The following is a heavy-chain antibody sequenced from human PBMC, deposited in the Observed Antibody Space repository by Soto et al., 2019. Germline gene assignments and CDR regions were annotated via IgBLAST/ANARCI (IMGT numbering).Heavy chain of an antibody. Sequence: QVQLVQSGAEVKKPGSSVKVSCKASGGTFSSYTISWVRQAPGQGLEWMGRIIPILDIANYAQKFQGRVTITADKSTSTAYMELSRLRSEDTAVYYCARDLCRLGNCYPRGYYFDYWGQGTLVTVSS. J-gene: IGHJ4*02. CDR2: IIPILDIA. CDR3: ARDLCRLGNCYPRGYYFDY. D-gene: IGHD2-15*01. V-gene: IGHV1-69*08. CDR1: GGTFSSYT.